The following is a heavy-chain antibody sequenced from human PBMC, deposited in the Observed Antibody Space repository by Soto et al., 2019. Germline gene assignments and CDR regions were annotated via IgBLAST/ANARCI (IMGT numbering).Heavy chain of an antibody. CDR2: MNPNNGDS. V-gene: IGHV1-2*02. Sequence: VASVKVSCKASGYTFTGYYIHWVRQAPGQGLEWMGWMNPNNGDSKYAQKFQGRVSMTRDMSITTAYLTLTSLRSDDTAIFYCARASVAATRPRLDHWGQGTLVTVSS. D-gene: IGHD2-15*01. CDR1: GYTFTGYY. J-gene: IGHJ5*02. CDR3: ARASVAATRPRLDH.